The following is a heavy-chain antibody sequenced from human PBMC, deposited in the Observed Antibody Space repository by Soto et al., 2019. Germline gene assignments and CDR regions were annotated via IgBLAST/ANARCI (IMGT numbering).Heavy chain of an antibody. CDR3: ARGPTTVTTGAFDI. V-gene: IGHV1-2*04. CDR2: INPNSGGT. J-gene: IGHJ3*02. D-gene: IGHD4-4*01. Sequence: ASVKVSCKASGYTFTGYYMHWVRQAPGQGLEWMGWINPNSGGTNYAQKFQGWVTMTRDTSISTAYMELSRLRSDDTAVYYCARGPTTVTTGAFDIWGQGTMVTVSS. CDR1: GYTFTGYY.